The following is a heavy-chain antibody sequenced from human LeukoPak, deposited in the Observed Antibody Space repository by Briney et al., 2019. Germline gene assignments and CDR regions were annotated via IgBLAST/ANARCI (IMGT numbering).Heavy chain of an antibody. D-gene: IGHD6-13*01. CDR2: IRYDGSNK. J-gene: IGHJ4*02. CDR1: GFSFSTYS. V-gene: IGHV3-30*02. CDR3: AKAAPSYSSLYYFDY. Sequence: GSLRLSCAASGFSFSTYSMQWVRQAPGKGLEWAAFIRYDGSNKYYADSVKGRFTISRDNSKNTLYLQMNSLRVEDMAVYYCAKAAPSYSSLYYFDYWGQGTLVTVSS.